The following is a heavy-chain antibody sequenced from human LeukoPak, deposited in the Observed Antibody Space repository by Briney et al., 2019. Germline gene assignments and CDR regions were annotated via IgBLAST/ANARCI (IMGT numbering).Heavy chain of an antibody. CDR3: ARVAARIEFDY. V-gene: IGHV4-59*01. D-gene: IGHD5-18*01. CDR1: GGSISSYY. CDR2: VYYSGSA. J-gene: IGHJ4*02. Sequence: SETLSLTCTVSGGSISSYYWSWIRQPPGKGLEWIGYVYYSGSANYNPSLKSRVTMSVDTSKNQFSLKLSSVTAADTAVYYCARVAARIEFDYWGQGTLVTVSS.